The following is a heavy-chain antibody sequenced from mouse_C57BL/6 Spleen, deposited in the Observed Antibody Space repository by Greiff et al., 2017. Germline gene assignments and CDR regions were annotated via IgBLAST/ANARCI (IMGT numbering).Heavy chain of an antibody. CDR3: ARGKGSNYAMDY. CDR1: GYAFSSYW. J-gene: IGHJ4*01. V-gene: IGHV1-80*01. Sequence: QVQLQQSGAELVKPGASVKISCKASGYAFSSYWMNWVKQRPGKGLAWIGQIYPGDGDTNYNGKFKGKATLTADKSSSTAYMQLSSLTSEDSAVYFCARGKGSNYAMDYWGQGTSVTVSS. CDR2: IYPGDGDT.